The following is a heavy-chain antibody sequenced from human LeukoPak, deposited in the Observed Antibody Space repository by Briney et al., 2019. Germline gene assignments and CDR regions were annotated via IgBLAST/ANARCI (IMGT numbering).Heavy chain of an antibody. CDR3: ARRRVRDFSGYLQYYFDY. D-gene: IGHD3-22*01. V-gene: IGHV3-30*14. Sequence: GGSLRLSCAASGFTFSNSAMHWVRQAPSKGLEWVAFTLFDGSNKYYADSVKGRFTISRDNSKNTLYLQMNSLRAEDTAVYYCARRRVRDFSGYLQYYFDYWGQGTLVTVSS. CDR2: TLFDGSNK. CDR1: GFTFSNSA. J-gene: IGHJ4*02.